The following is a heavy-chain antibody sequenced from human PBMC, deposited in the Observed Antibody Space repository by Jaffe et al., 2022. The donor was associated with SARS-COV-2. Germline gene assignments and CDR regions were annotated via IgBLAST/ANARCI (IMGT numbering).Heavy chain of an antibody. CDR2: ITATSNNI. D-gene: IGHD6-13*01. CDR1: GFIFSNYA. CDR3: VNNLLLQLDPG. J-gene: IGHJ4*02. Sequence: EVQLSESGGDLVQPGGSLRLSCAASGFIFSNYALSWVRQAPGQGLEWISAITATSNNIFYADSVKGRFTVSRDNSKNMLYLQMNSLRVEDTAIYYCVNNLLLQLDPGWGQGTLVTVSS. V-gene: IGHV3-23*01.